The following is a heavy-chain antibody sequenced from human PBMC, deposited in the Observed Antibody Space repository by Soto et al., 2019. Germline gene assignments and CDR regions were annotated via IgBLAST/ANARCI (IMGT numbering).Heavy chain of an antibody. Sequence: SETLSLTLTVSCPSISSYYWTWTRQPTRKGREGIGYIYYNDRTNYNPSLKRRVTISVDTSKNQFSLKLRSVTAADTAVYYCTSWVNWNDVSVYWGQGTLVTV. D-gene: IGHD1-1*01. CDR1: CPSISSYY. J-gene: IGHJ4*02. CDR3: TSWVNWNDVSVY. CDR2: IYYNDRT. V-gene: IGHV4-59*01.